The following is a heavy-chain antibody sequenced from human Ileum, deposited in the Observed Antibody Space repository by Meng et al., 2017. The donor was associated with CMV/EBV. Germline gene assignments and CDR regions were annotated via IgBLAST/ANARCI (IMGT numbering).Heavy chain of an antibody. CDR2: IKPSTGDT. CDR1: GCTFTGYW. J-gene: IGHJ4*02. V-gene: IGHV1-2*02. Sequence: VNLSCKASGCTFTGYWVHWVRRTPGQGLEWMDRIKPSTGDTSYAQKFQGRVTVTRDTSISTVYMELNSLTSDDTAVYYCTREGFDYWGQGALVTVSS. CDR3: TREGFDY.